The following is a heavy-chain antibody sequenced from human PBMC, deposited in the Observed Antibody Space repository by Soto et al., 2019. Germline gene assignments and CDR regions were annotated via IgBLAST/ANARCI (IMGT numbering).Heavy chain of an antibody. CDR3: ARDRAHRRYYFDY. J-gene: IGHJ4*02. V-gene: IGHV3-30*03. CDR2: ISYDGSNK. D-gene: IGHD3-16*02. CDR1: GFTFSSYG. Sequence: QVHLVESGGGVVQPGRYLRLSCAASGFTFSSYGMHWVRQAPGKGLEWVAVISYDGSNKYYTDSVKGRFTISRENSKNMLYLQMNSLRAEDAAVYYCARDRAHRRYYFDYWGQGTLVTVSS.